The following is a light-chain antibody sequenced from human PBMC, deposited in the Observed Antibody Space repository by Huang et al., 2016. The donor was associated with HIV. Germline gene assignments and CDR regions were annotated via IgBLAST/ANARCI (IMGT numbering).Light chain of an antibody. J-gene: IGKJ4*01. CDR2: DAS. CDR1: QSVNNY. V-gene: IGKV3-11*01. CDR3: QQRSNLLT. Sequence: EIVLTQSPATLSLSPGERATLSCRASQSVNNYLGWYQEKPGRAPRLLIYDASNRAPGIPARVSGSGSGTDFTLTISGLEPEDFAVYYCQQRSNLLTFGGGTKVEIK.